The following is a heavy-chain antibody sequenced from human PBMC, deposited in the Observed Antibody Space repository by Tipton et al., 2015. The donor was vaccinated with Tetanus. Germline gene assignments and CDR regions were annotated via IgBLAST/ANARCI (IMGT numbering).Heavy chain of an antibody. J-gene: IGHJ4*02. CDR1: GGSSSSFY. CDR3: ARHPPPYYYGSGSYLDY. D-gene: IGHD3-10*01. Sequence: TLSLTCAVSGGSSSSFYWSWIRQPPGKALEWIGSIYYSGSTFYHPSLQSRVTISVDTSKNQFSLRLSSVTAADTAVYFCARHPPPYYYGSGSYLDYWGQGTPVTVSS. CDR2: IYYSGST. V-gene: IGHV4-59*05.